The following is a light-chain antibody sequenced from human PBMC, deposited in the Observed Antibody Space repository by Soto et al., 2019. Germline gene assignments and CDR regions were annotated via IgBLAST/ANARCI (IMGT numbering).Light chain of an antibody. V-gene: IGKV3-15*01. CDR1: QSISDT. J-gene: IGKJ1*01. CDR2: SAS. Sequence: EIVMTQSPATLSVSPGGRATLSCRASQSISDTLAWYQQKPGQAPRLLIYSASRRATGFPGRFSGSGSGTDFTLTISSLQSEDLAVYYCQQYNAWPRTFGQGTKVEIK. CDR3: QQYNAWPRT.